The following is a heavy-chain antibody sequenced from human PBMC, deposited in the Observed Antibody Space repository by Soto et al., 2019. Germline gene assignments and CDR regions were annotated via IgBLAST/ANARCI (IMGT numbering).Heavy chain of an antibody. J-gene: IGHJ6*02. CDR2: ISGAGDKT. CDR1: EFTFSRYA. Sequence: PGGSLRLSCAASEFTFSRYAMYWVRQAPGKGLEWVSAISGAGDKTFYAEPVRGRCTISRDNSENTLFLQMNSLRAEDTAIYYCVKATSAAPFGYYGMDVWGQGTTVTVSS. D-gene: IGHD3-3*01. CDR3: VKATSAAPFGYYGMDV. V-gene: IGHV3-23*01.